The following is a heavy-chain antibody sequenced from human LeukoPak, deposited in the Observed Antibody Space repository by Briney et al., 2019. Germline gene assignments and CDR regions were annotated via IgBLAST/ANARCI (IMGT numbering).Heavy chain of an antibody. V-gene: IGHV3-72*01. CDR1: GFTFSDHY. Sequence: GGSLRLSCAASGFTFSDHYMDWVRQAPGKGLEWVGRARNKANSHTTEYAASVKGRFTVSRDDSKNLLYLQMNSLKTDDTAAYYCTRGPTGSYLNFDYWGQGTLVTVSS. D-gene: IGHD1-26*01. J-gene: IGHJ4*02. CDR2: ARNKANSHTT. CDR3: TRGPTGSYLNFDY.